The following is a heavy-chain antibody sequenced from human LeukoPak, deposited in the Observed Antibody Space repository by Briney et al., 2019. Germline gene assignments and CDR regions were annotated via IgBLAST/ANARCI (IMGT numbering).Heavy chain of an antibody. CDR2: VSGSGTYT. J-gene: IGHJ5*02. CDR3: AKQVGSSWLLES. CDR1: GLTLNNYV. V-gene: IGHV3-23*01. Sequence: PGGSLRLFCEASGLTLNNYVMTWVRQAPGKGLEWVSVVSGSGTYTYYADSLKGRFTISRDNSKNTLYLEMKSLRADDTAVYYCAKQVGSSWLLESWGQRTLVTVSS. D-gene: IGHD6-13*01.